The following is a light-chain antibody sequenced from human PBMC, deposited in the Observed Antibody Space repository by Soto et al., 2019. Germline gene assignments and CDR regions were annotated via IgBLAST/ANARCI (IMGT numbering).Light chain of an antibody. J-gene: IGLJ2*01. CDR2: EVS. Sequence: QSVLTQPASVSESPGQSITISCIGTSSDVGAYDHVSWYQQHPGKAPKLMIYEVSNRPSGVSNRFSGSKSGNTASLTISGLQAEDEADYYCSSYTSSSTQVFGGGTKLTVL. V-gene: IGLV2-14*01. CDR3: SSYTSSSTQV. CDR1: SSDVGAYDH.